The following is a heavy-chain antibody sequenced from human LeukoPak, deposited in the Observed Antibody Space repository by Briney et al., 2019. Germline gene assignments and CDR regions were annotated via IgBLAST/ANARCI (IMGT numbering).Heavy chain of an antibody. CDR3: ARGKYDSSGYPLLGFDY. CDR1: GFTFSNYW. V-gene: IGHV3-7*01. J-gene: IGHJ4*02. D-gene: IGHD3-22*01. CDR2: IKQDGSEK. Sequence: GGSLRLSCAVSGFTFSNYWMSWARQSPGKGLEWVANIKQDGSEKKYVDSVKGRFTISRDNAKKSLYLQMNSLRAEDTAVYYCARGKYDSSGYPLLGFDYWGQGTLVTVSS.